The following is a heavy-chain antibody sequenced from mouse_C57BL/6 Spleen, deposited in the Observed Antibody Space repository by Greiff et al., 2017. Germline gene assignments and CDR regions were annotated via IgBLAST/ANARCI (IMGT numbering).Heavy chain of an antibody. CDR3: ARRGNYAVDYFDY. D-gene: IGHD2-1*01. CDR1: GYTFTDYN. V-gene: IGHV1-22*01. Sequence: VQLQQSGPELVKPGASVKMSCKASGYTFTDYNMHWVKQSHGKSLEWIGYINPNNGGTSYNQKFKGKATLTVNKSSSTAYMELRSLTSEDSAVYYCARRGNYAVDYFDYWGQGTTLTVSS. J-gene: IGHJ2*01. CDR2: INPNNGGT.